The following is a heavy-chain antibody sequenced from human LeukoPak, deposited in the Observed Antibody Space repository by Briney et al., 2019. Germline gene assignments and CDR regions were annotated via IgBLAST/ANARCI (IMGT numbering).Heavy chain of an antibody. CDR3: ASYGSGSHDY. CDR1: GFTFSNAW. V-gene: IGHV3-15*01. Sequence: NSGGSLRLSCAASGFTFSNAWMNWVRQAPGKGLEWVGRIKTKTEGGTTDYAAPVKGRFTISRDDSKNTVYLQMNSLKTEDTAVYYCASYGSGSHDYWGQGSLVTVSS. J-gene: IGHJ4*02. CDR2: IKTKTEGGTT. D-gene: IGHD3-10*01.